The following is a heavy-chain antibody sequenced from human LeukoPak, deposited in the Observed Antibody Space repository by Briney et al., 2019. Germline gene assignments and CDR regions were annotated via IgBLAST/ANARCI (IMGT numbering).Heavy chain of an antibody. Sequence: GESLRISCQGSGYSFTNYWISWVRQMPGKGLEWKGRINPIDSYTKYSPSFQGHVTILVDKSINTAYLQWSSLKASDTAIYYCARRGSGSYLDFDYWGQGTVVTVSS. V-gene: IGHV5-10-1*01. CDR1: GYSFTNYW. D-gene: IGHD3-10*01. CDR2: INPIDSYT. CDR3: ARRGSGSYLDFDY. J-gene: IGHJ4*02.